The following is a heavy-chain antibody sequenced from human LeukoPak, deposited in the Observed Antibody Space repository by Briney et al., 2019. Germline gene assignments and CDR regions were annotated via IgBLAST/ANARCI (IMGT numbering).Heavy chain of an antibody. CDR1: GFTFSRNA. V-gene: IGHV3-23*01. J-gene: IGHJ6*03. Sequence: GGSLRLSCAASGFTFSRNAMSWVRQAPGKGLEWVSAITDSGGNTYYADSVKGRFTISRDNSKNTLYLQMNGLRAEDTAVYYCAKDKAMTTAAMDVWGKGTTVTVSS. D-gene: IGHD4-17*01. CDR3: AKDKAMTTAAMDV. CDR2: ITDSGGNT.